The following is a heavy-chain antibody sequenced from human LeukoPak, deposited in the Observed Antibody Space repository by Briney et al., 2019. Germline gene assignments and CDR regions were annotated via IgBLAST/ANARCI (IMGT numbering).Heavy chain of an antibody. CDR2: INHSGST. CDR3: ARAAPAHYYDSSGYYYRY. J-gene: IGHJ4*02. V-gene: IGHV4-34*01. Sequence: SETLSLTCAVYGGSFSGYYWSWIRQPPGKGLEWIGEINHSGSTNYNPSLKSRVTISVDTSKNQFSLKLSSVTAADTAVYYCARAAPAHYYDSSGYYYRYWGQGTLVTVSA. CDR1: GGSFSGYY. D-gene: IGHD3-22*01.